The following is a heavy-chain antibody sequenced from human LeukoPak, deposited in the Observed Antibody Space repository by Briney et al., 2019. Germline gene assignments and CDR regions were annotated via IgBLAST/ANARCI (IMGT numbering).Heavy chain of an antibody. D-gene: IGHD3-10*01. J-gene: IGHJ4*02. V-gene: IGHV3-23*01. CDR1: GFTFSSYA. Sequence: PGGSLRLSCAASGFTFSSYATSWVRQAPGKGLEWVSAISGSGGSTYYADSVKGRFTISRDNSKNTLYLQMNSLRAEDTAVYYCAKDRVVRGSNYFDYWGQGTLVTVSS. CDR3: AKDRVVRGSNYFDY. CDR2: ISGSGGST.